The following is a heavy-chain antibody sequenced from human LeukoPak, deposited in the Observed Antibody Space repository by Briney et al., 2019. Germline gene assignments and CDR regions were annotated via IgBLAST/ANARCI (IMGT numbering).Heavy chain of an antibody. CDR3: ARDLTMSTEGGY. J-gene: IGHJ4*02. CDR2: INPSSGGT. CDR1: GYTFTGYY. V-gene: IGHV1-2*02. D-gene: IGHD4/OR15-4a*01. Sequence: ASVKVSCKASGYTFTGYYMHWVRQAPGQGLEWMGWINPSSGGTNYAQKFQGRVTITADESTSTAYMELSSLRSEDTAVYYCARDLTMSTEGGYWGQGTLVTVSS.